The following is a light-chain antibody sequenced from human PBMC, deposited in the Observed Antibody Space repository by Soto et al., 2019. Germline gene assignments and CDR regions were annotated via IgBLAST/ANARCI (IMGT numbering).Light chain of an antibody. CDR2: DVS. CDR3: SSYTSRYTLV. CDR1: SSDVGGYNY. J-gene: IGLJ2*01. Sequence: QSVLTQPPSASGSPGQSITISCTGTSSDVGGYNYVSWYQQHPGKAPKLMIYDVSNRPSGVSNRFSGSKSGNTASLTISGLQAEDEADYYCSSYTSRYTLVFGGGTKLTVL. V-gene: IGLV2-14*01.